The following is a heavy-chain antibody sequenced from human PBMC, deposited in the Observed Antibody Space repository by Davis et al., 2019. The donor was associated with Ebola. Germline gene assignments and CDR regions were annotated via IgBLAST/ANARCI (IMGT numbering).Heavy chain of an antibody. CDR2: ISYDGSNK. Sequence: GESLKISCAASGFTFSSYGMHWVRQAPGKGLEWVAVISYDGSNKYYADSVKGRFTISRDNSKNTLYLQMNSLRAEDTAVYYCARVNTDIVVVVAAMDVWGQGTTVTVSS. D-gene: IGHD2-15*01. CDR1: GFTFSSYG. J-gene: IGHJ6*02. V-gene: IGHV3-30*03. CDR3: ARVNTDIVVVVAAMDV.